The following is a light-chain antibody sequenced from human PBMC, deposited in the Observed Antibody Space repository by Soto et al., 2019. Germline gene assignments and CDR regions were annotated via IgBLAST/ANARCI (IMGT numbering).Light chain of an antibody. V-gene: IGLV2-14*01. J-gene: IGLJ1*01. CDR1: SSDVGGYNH. Sequence: QSALTQPASVSGSPGQSITISCTGTSSDVGGYNHVSWYQIHPGKAPKLIIYEVTSRPSGVSYRFSGSKSGNSASLTISGLQVEDEADYYCSSYASSSSYVFGGGTKVTVL. CDR2: EVT. CDR3: SSYASSSSYV.